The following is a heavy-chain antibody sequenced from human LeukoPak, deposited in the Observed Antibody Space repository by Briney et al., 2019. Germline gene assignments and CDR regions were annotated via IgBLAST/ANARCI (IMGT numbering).Heavy chain of an antibody. Sequence: ASVKVSCKASGHTFTSYGISWVRQAPGQGLEWMGWISAYNGNTNYAQKLQGRVTMTTDTSTSTAYMELRSLRSDDTAVYYCARAKAVDSTYYDFWSGYLGYWGQGTLVTVSS. J-gene: IGHJ4*02. D-gene: IGHD3-3*01. CDR2: ISAYNGNT. CDR1: GHTFTSYG. V-gene: IGHV1-18*01. CDR3: ARAKAVDSTYYDFWSGYLGY.